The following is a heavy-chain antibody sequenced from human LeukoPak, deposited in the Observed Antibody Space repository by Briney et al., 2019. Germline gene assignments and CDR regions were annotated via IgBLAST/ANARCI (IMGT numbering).Heavy chain of an antibody. J-gene: IGHJ4*02. CDR3: AREGDYGEEYL. D-gene: IGHD4-17*01. Sequence: MTSETLSLTCTVSGDSISSDGYYWNWIRQHPETGLEWLGYIYHSGTTYYNPSLKSRATISIDASKNQFSLKLTSVAAADTAVYYCAREGDYGEEYLWGQGTQVTVSS. CDR2: IYHSGTT. CDR1: GDSISSDGYY. V-gene: IGHV4-31*03.